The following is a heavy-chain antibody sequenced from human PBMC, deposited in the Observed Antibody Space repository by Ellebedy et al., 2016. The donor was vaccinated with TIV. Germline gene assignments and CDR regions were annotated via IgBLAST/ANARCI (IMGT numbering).Heavy chain of an antibody. J-gene: IGHJ6*02. CDR3: ATDPPMAL. D-gene: IGHD3-10*01. CDR2: VSEDERTV. V-gene: IGHV3-30*03. Sequence: PGGSLRLSCVASGFIFSNLVVHWVRQAPGKGLKRVGVVSEDERTVQYADAVKGRFTISRDNSKSTVYVQLNSPSGDDMGVYYCATDPPMALWGQGTTVTVSS. CDR1: GFIFSNLV.